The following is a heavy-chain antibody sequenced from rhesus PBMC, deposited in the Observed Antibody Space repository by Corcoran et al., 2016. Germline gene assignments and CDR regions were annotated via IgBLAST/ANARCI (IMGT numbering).Heavy chain of an antibody. CDR1: GGSISGYW. CDR2: IDSMGST. J-gene: IGHJ4*01. CDR3: ARTSYYGSGYYFDY. D-gene: IGHD3-28*01. Sequence: QLQLQESGPGLVKPSETLSLTCAVSGGSISGYWWSWIRPPPGKGLEWSGRIDSMGSTDYNPSLERQVTISRDTSKNQFSLKLSSVTAADTAVYYCARTSYYGSGYYFDYWGQGVLVTVSS. V-gene: IGHV4-160*01.